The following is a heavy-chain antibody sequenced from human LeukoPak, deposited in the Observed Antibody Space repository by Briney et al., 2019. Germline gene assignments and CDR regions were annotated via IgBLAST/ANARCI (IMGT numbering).Heavy chain of an antibody. CDR3: VRRETVFGVVTNFDY. D-gene: IGHD3-3*01. Sequence: GGSLRLSCAASKFIFGDYNMNWVRQAPGKWLEWVSSISRSGNDKYYADSVKGRFTISRDNAKNSLYLQMNGLRAEDTAVYYCVRRETVFGVVTNFDYWGQGVLVTVSS. V-gene: IGHV3-21*01. CDR1: KFIFGDYN. CDR2: ISRSGNDK. J-gene: IGHJ4*02.